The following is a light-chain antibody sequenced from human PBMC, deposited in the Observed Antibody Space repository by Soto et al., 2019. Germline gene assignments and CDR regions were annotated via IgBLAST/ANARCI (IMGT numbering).Light chain of an antibody. V-gene: IGKV1-39*01. CDR1: QNILTY. CDR2: GAS. J-gene: IGKJ4*01. Sequence: DIPMTQSPPSLSASIGDRVAITCRASQNILTYVNWFQHKLGKAPTLLIYGASTLQSGVPSRFTGSGSGTEFTLTITNLQPGDFATYFCQQNFSPVLSFSGGTKLEI. CDR3: QQNFSPVLS.